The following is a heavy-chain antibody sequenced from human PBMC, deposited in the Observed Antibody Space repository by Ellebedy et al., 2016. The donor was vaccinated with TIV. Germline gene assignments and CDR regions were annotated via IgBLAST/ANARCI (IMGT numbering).Heavy chain of an antibody. V-gene: IGHV4-39*01. CDR1: GGSISSGSYY. J-gene: IGHJ4*02. CDR2: IYYSGST. Sequence: SETLSLTXAVSGGSISSGSYYWGWIRQPPGKGLEWIGIIYYSGSTYYNPSLKSRVTISVDTSKNQFSLKLSSVTAADTAVYYCAGHPADFDFWGQGTLVTVSS. CDR3: AGHPADFDF.